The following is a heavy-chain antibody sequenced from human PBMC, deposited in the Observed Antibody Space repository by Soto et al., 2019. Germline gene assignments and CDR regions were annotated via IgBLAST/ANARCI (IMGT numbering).Heavy chain of an antibody. CDR1: GGSISSYY. CDR3: ARHGSSLWFGELLWAPAYYYYGMDV. Sequence: SETLSLTCTVSGGSISSYYWSLIRQPPGKGLEWIGYIYYSGSTNYNPSLKSRVTISVDTSKNQFSLKLSSVTAADTAVYYCARHGSSLWFGELLWAPAYYYYGMDVWGQGTTVTVSS. D-gene: IGHD3-10*01. J-gene: IGHJ6*02. CDR2: IYYSGST. V-gene: IGHV4-59*08.